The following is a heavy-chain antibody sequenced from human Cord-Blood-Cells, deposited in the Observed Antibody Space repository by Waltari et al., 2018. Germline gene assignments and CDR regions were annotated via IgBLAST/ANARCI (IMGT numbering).Heavy chain of an antibody. J-gene: IGHJ4*02. Sequence: QVQLQESGPGLVKPSQTLSLTCTVHGGSISSGGYYWSWIRQHPGTGLEWIGYIYYSGSTVYNPSLKSRVTISVDTSKNQFSLKLSSVTAADTAVYYCARGKLRYFDWLLGGFDYWGQGTLVTVSS. CDR1: GGSISSGGYY. CDR3: ARGKLRYFDWLLGGFDY. V-gene: IGHV4-31*03. D-gene: IGHD3-9*01. CDR2: IYYSGST.